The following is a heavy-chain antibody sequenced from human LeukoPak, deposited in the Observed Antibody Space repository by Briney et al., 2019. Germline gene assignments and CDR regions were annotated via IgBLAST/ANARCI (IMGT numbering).Heavy chain of an antibody. J-gene: IGHJ4*02. D-gene: IGHD1-1*01. CDR1: GYTFTGYY. Sequence: ASVKVSCKASGYTFTGYYLHCVRQAPGQGLEWMGWINPNSGGTSYAQKFQGRVTMTRDTSISTAYMELSRLRSDDTAVYYCARSNDVNLFGYWGQGSLVTVPS. CDR3: ARSNDVNLFGY. V-gene: IGHV1-2*02. CDR2: INPNSGGT.